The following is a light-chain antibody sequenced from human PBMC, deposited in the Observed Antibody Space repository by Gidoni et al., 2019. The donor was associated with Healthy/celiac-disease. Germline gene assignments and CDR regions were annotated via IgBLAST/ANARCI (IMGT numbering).Light chain of an antibody. Sequence: EIVLTHSPATLSLSPGERATLSCRASQSVSSYLAWYQQKPGQAPRLLINDASNRATGIPARFSGSGSGTDVTLTISSREHEDFAVYYCQQRSNWPRSFGQGTKLEIK. J-gene: IGKJ2*03. CDR2: DAS. CDR3: QQRSNWPRS. CDR1: QSVSSY. V-gene: IGKV3-11*01.